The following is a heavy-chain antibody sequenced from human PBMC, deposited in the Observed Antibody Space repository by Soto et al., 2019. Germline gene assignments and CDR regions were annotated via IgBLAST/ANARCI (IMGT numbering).Heavy chain of an antibody. D-gene: IGHD6-19*01. Sequence: QVQLVQSGAEVKKPGASVKVSCKASGYTFTSYGISWVRQAPGQGLEWMGWISAYNGNTNYAQKLQGRVTMTTDTSTSKAYMELRSLRSDDTAVYYCATRAGIAVAGTEGGFDYWGQGTLVTVSS. CDR1: GYTFTSYG. J-gene: IGHJ4*02. V-gene: IGHV1-18*04. CDR2: ISAYNGNT. CDR3: ATRAGIAVAGTEGGFDY.